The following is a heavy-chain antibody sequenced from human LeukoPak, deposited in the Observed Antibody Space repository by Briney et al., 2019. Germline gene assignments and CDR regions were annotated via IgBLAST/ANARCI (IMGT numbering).Heavy chain of an antibody. CDR2: IYYSGST. V-gene: IGHV4-59*08. CDR1: GGSISSCY. Sequence: SETLSLTCTVSGGSISSCYWSWIRQPPGKGLEWIGYIYYSGSTNYNPSLKSRVTISVDTSKNQFSLKLSSVTAADTAVYYCARHPFRGVMPFDYWGQGTLVTVSS. CDR3: ARHPFRGVMPFDY. D-gene: IGHD3-16*01. J-gene: IGHJ4*02.